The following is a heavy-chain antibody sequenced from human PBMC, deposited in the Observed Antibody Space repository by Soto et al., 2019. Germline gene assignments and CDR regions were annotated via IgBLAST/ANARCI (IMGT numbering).Heavy chain of an antibody. CDR2: IYNSGTT. V-gene: IGHV4-31*11. CDR3: AREGSSTVTALCALDI. J-gene: IGHJ3*02. D-gene: IGHD4-17*01. Sequence: QVQLQESGPGLVKPSQTLSLTCAVSGASISSGGYYWNWIRQHPGKGLEWIGHIYNSGTTHYNPSLKRRLTISVDTSKNNFFLKLDTLTAADTAVYYCAREGSSTVTALCALDIWGHGTLVTVSP. CDR1: GASISSGGYY.